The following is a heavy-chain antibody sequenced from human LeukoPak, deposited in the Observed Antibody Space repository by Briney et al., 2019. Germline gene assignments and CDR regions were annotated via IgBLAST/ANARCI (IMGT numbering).Heavy chain of an antibody. J-gene: IGHJ4*02. CDR3: ARVDHYGSGSYSFDY. V-gene: IGHV1-2*02. D-gene: IGHD3-10*01. CDR1: GYTFTDYY. CDR2: INPNSGGT. Sequence: ASVKVSCKASGYTFTDYYMHWVRQAPGQGLEWMGWINPNSGGTNYAQKFQGRVTMTRDTSISTAYMELSRLRSDDTAVYYCARVDHYGSGSYSFDYWGQGTLVTVSS.